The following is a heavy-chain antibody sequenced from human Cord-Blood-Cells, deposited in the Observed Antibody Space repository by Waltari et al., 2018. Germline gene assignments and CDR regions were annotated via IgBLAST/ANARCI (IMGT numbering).Heavy chain of an antibody. CDR3: ARGPNCGGDCYYWYFDL. CDR2: IIPIFGTA. J-gene: IGHJ2*01. V-gene: IGHV1-69*01. Sequence: QVQLVQSGAEVKKPGSSVKVSCKASGGTFSSYAISWVRQAPGQGLEWMGGIIPIFGTANYAQKCQGRVTITADEATSTAYMELSSLRSEDTAVYYCARGPNCGGDCYYWYFDLWGRGTLVTVSS. CDR1: GGTFSSYA. D-gene: IGHD2-21*01.